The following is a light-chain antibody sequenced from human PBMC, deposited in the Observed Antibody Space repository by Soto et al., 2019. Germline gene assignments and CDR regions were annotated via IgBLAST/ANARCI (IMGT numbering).Light chain of an antibody. CDR1: QSVSSSY. V-gene: IGKV3-20*01. J-gene: IGKJ5*01. Sequence: TVMTQSPATLSLSPGERATLSCRASQSVSSSYLAWYQQKPGQAPRLLIYGASSRATGIPDRFSGSGSGTDFTLTISRLEPEDFAVYYCQQYGSSQTITFGQGTRLEIK. CDR2: GAS. CDR3: QQYGSSQTIT.